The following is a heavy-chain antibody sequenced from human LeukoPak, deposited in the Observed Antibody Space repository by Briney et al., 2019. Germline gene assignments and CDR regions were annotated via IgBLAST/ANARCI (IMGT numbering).Heavy chain of an antibody. D-gene: IGHD4-11*01. CDR3: ARRGFGPYSNYYNWFDP. CDR2: IIPIFGTA. CDR1: GGTFCSYA. V-gene: IGHV1-69*05. J-gene: IGHJ5*02. Sequence: ASVKVSCKASGGTFCSYAISWVRQAPGQGLEWMGRIIPIFGTANYAQKFQGRVTITTDESTSTAYMELSSLRSEDTAVYYCARRGFGPYSNYYNWFDPWGQGTLVTVSS.